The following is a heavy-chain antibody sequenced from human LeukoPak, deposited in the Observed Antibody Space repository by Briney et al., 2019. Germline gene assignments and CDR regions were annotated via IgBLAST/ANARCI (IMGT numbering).Heavy chain of an antibody. D-gene: IGHD5-12*01. Sequence: NPSETLSLTCAVYGGSFSGYYWNWIRQPPGKGLEWIGEINHSGSTYYNPSLKSRVTISVDTSKNQFSLKLSSVTAADTAVYYCARPRSMATITGGFDYWGQGTLVTVSS. J-gene: IGHJ4*02. CDR1: GGSFSGYY. CDR3: ARPRSMATITGGFDY. CDR2: INHSGST. V-gene: IGHV4-34*01.